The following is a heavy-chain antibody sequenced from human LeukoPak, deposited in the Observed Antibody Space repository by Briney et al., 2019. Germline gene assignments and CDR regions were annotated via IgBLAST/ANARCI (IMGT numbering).Heavy chain of an antibody. CDR1: GGSISSSSYY. J-gene: IGHJ3*02. CDR3: ARPNSPPRGYSYGYYDAFDI. D-gene: IGHD5-18*01. Sequence: SETLSLTCTVSGGSISSSSYYWGWIRQPPGKGLEWIGSIYYSGSTYDNPSLKSRVTISVNTSKKQFSLKLSSVTAADTAVYYCARPNSPPRGYSYGYYDAFDIWGQGTMVTVSS. CDR2: IYYSGST. V-gene: IGHV4-39*01.